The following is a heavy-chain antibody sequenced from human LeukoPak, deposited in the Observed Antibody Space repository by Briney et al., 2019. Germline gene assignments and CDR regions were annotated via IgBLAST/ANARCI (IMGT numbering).Heavy chain of an antibody. Sequence: GGSLRLSCAAAGFTFSSYIMNWVRQAPGKGLEWVSSISSSNIYIYYADSVKGRFTISRENAKNSLYLQMNSLRAEDTAVYYCARGGYCSGGSCYAPYNWFDPWGQGTLVTVSS. V-gene: IGHV3-21*06. CDR1: GFTFSSYI. J-gene: IGHJ5*02. CDR2: ISSSNIYI. D-gene: IGHD2-15*01. CDR3: ARGGYCSGGSCYAPYNWFDP.